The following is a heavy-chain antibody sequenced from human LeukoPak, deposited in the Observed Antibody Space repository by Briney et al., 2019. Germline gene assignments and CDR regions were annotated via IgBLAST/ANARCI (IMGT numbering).Heavy chain of an antibody. D-gene: IGHD6-13*01. CDR3: AKEDSSSWSIDY. Sequence: PGGSLRLSCAASGFTFSSYGMHWVRQAPCKGLEWVAFIRYDGSNKYYADSVKGRFTISRDNSKNTLYLQMNSLRAEDTAVYYCAKEDSSSWSIDYWGQGTLVTVSS. CDR2: IRYDGSNK. CDR1: GFTFSSYG. J-gene: IGHJ4*02. V-gene: IGHV3-30*02.